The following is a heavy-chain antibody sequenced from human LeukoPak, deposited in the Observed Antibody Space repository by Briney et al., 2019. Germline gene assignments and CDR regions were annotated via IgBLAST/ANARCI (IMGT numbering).Heavy chain of an antibody. D-gene: IGHD3-10*01. CDR1: GFTFSSYS. J-gene: IGHJ4*02. CDR2: ISSSSSYI. V-gene: IGHV3-21*04. Sequence: GGSLRLSCAASGFTFSSYSMNWVRQAPGKGLEWVSSISSSSSYIYYADSVKGRFTISRDNAKNSLYLQMNSLRAEDTAVYYCARRAYNNQSKYHEFDYWGQGTLVTVSS. CDR3: ARRAYNNQSKYHEFDY.